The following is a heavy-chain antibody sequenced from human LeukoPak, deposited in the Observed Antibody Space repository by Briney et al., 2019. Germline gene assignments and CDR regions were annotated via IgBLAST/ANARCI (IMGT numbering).Heavy chain of an antibody. CDR1: GFTFSSYW. Sequence: GGSLRLSCAASGFTFSSYWMSWVRQAPGKGVEWVANIKQDGSEKYYVDSVKGRFTISRDNAKNSLYLQMNSLRAEDTAVYYCARIGGWELLENYFDYWGQGTLVTVSS. CDR2: IKQDGSEK. V-gene: IGHV3-7*01. J-gene: IGHJ4*02. D-gene: IGHD1-26*01. CDR3: ARIGGWELLENYFDY.